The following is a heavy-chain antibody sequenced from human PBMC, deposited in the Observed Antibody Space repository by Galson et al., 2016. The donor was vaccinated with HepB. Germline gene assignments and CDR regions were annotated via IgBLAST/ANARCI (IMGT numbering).Heavy chain of an antibody. D-gene: IGHD6-25*01. CDR3: VMTARVAAA. CDR2: ISQSGHDT. V-gene: IGHV3-11*06. Sequence: SLRLSCAASGFTFTDYYMSWIRQAPGKGPEWVSYISQSGHDTNYHDSVRGRFIIPRDNAKNSVYLRMNSLRVEDTGVYYCVMTARVAAAWGQGTLVTVSS. CDR1: GFTFTDYY. J-gene: IGHJ5*02.